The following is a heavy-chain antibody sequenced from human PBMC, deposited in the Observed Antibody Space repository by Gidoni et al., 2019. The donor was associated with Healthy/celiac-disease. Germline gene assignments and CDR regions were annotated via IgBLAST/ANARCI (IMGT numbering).Heavy chain of an antibody. J-gene: IGHJ6*02. CDR3: ARGGTRGELEYYYYGMDV. D-gene: IGHD3-16*01. V-gene: IGHV1-69*19. CDR2: IIPIFGTA. Sequence: QVQLVQSGAEVKKPGSSVKVSCTASGGPFSSYAISWVRQAPGQGLEWMGGIIPIFGTANYAQKFQGRVTITADESTSTAYMELSSLRSEDTAVYYCARGGTRGELEYYYYGMDVWGQGTTVTVSS. CDR1: GGPFSSYA.